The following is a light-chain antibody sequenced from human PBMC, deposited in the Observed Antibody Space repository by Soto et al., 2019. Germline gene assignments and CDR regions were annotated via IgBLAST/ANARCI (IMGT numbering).Light chain of an antibody. Sequence: EIVFTQSPATLSLSPGERATLSCRASQSVSSFLAWYQQKPGQAPRLLIYDVSNRATGIPARFSGSRSGTDFTLTISSLEPEDFAVYYCQQRSNWPLTFGQGTRLDTK. CDR2: DVS. J-gene: IGKJ5*01. CDR1: QSVSSF. V-gene: IGKV3-11*01. CDR3: QQRSNWPLT.